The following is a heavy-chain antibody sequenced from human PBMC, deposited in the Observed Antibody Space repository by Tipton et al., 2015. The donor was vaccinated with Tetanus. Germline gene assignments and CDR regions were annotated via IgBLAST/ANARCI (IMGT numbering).Heavy chain of an antibody. D-gene: IGHD6-6*01. J-gene: IGHJ5*02. V-gene: IGHV4-31*03. CDR3: ARDQGGGRVVRLNWFDP. CDR2: IYYSGST. CDR1: GGSISSGGYY. Sequence: LSLTCTVSGGSISSGGYYWSWIRQHPGKGLEWIGYIYYSGSTYYNPSLKSRVTMSVDTSKNQFSLSLSSVTAADTAVYYCARDQGGGRVVRLNWFDPWGPGTLVTVSS.